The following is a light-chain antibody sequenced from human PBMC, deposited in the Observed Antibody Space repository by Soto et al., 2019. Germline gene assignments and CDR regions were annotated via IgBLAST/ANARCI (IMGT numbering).Light chain of an antibody. CDR3: SSYAGRSTFVV. CDR1: SSDVGSYRL. J-gene: IGLJ2*01. V-gene: IGLV2-23*01. Sequence: QSALTHPASASASPGEPITISCTGTSSDVGSYRLVSWYQQHPVKAPKLIIYEDDERPSGVSNRFSGSKSGNTASLTISGLQAEDEADYYCSSYAGRSTFVVFGGGTKLTVL. CDR2: EDD.